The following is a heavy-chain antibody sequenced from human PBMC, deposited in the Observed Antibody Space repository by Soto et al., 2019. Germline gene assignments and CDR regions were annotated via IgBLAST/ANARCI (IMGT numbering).Heavy chain of an antibody. CDR3: ARVGKTTVAFQH. CDR1: GGTFSSYA. CDR2: IIPIFGTA. D-gene: IGHD4-17*01. Sequence: QVQLVQSGAEVKKPGSSVKVSCKASGGTFSSYAISWVRQAPGQGLEWMGGIIPIFGTANYAQKFQGRVTITPDESTSPAYMERSSLGSEDTAVYYCARVGKTTVAFQHWGQGTLVTVSS. V-gene: IGHV1-69*05. J-gene: IGHJ1*01.